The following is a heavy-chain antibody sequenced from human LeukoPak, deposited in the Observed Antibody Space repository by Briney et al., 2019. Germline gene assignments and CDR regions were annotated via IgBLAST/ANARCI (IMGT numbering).Heavy chain of an antibody. CDR1: GGSFSDYS. CDR2: INHNGGT. CDR3: ARWGSIAAARFDY. V-gene: IGHV4-34*01. D-gene: IGHD6-13*01. J-gene: IGHJ4*02. Sequence: PSETLSLTCAVYGGSFSDYSWTWIRQAPGEGLEWIGEINHNGGTNHNPSLVSRVIMSVDTSKNHFSLNLSSVTAADTAVYYCARWGSIAAARFDYWGQGTLVTVSS.